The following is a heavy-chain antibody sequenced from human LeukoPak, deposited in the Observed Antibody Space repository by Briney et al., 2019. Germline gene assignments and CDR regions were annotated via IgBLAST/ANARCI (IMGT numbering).Heavy chain of an antibody. V-gene: IGHV4-4*07. D-gene: IGHD6-19*01. CDR1: GGTFTGYY. J-gene: IGHJ4*02. Sequence: SETLSLTCKASGGTFTGYYMNWVRQPAGKGLEWIGQIHTSGSTNYNPPLKSRDTMSIGIHEDQVAQTIRSVTVALSEFYFCAYWDIRSGECFDYWGQGTLVTVSS. CDR3: AYWDIRSGECFDY. CDR2: IHTSGST.